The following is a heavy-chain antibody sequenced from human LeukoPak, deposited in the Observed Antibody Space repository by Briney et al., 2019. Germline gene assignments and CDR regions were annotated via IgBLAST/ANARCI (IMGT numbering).Heavy chain of an antibody. J-gene: IGHJ6*02. CDR3: ARRGSGSYYNGIYYYYGMDV. V-gene: IGHV1-18*01. Sequence: ASVKVSCKASGYTFTSYGISWVRQAPGQGLEWMGWISAYNGNTNYAQKLQGRVTMTTDTSTSTAYMELRSPRSDDTAVYYCARRGSGSYYNGIYYYYGMDVWGQGTTVTVSS. CDR2: ISAYNGNT. CDR1: GYTFTSYG. D-gene: IGHD3-10*01.